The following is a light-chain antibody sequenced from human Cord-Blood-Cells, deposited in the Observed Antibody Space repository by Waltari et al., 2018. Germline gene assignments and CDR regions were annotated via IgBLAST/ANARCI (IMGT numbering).Light chain of an antibody. J-gene: IGKJ1*01. V-gene: IGKV4-1*01. CDR3: QEYYSTPQT. Sequence: DIVLTQSPDSLAVSLVERATINCKSSHSGLNSSNNKNYLAWYQQKPRQPPKLLIYWASTRESGVPDRFSGSGSGTDFTLTISSLQAEDVAVYYCQEYYSTPQTFGQGTKVEIK. CDR2: WAS. CDR1: HSGLNSSNNKNY.